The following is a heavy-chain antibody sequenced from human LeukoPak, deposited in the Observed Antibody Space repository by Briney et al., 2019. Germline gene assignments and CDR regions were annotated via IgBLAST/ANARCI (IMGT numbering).Heavy chain of an antibody. CDR2: ISYDGSNK. D-gene: IGHD3-3*01. CDR1: GFTFSSDA. J-gene: IGHJ4*02. V-gene: IGHV3-30*03. CDR3: KGFWSSFDY. Sequence: PGGSLRLSCAASGFTFSSDAMSWVRQAPGKGLEWVAVISYDGSNKYYADSVKGRFTISRDNSKNTLYLQMNSLRAEDTAVYYCKGFWSSFDYWGQGTLVTVSS.